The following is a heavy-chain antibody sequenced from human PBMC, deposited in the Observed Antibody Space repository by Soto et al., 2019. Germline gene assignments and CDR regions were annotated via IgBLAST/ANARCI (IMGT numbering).Heavy chain of an antibody. V-gene: IGHV1-69*08. CDR1: GGTSNS. CDR3: AREGGLYYIDY. CDR2: IITSLGEA. J-gene: IGHJ4*02. D-gene: IGHD3-16*01. Sequence: QVQPVQSGAEVKKPGSSVRVSCKTSGGTSNSVSWVRQAPGQGLEWMGRIITSLGEATYAQKFQGRVTITAGRSTNTVYMDLTSLRSEDTAVYCCAREGGLYYIDYWGQGTLVTVSA.